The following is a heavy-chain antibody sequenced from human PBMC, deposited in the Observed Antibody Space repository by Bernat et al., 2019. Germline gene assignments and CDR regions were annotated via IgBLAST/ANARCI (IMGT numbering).Heavy chain of an antibody. V-gene: IGHV3-66*02. CDR3: ARSEGYGDDSNSGMDV. CDR2: IYSGGST. CDR1: GFTVSSNY. Sequence: EVQLVESGGGLVQPGGSLRLSCAASGFTVSSNYMSWVRQAPGKGLEWVSGIYSGGSTNYADSVKGRFTISSDNSNNTLYLQMNSLRAEDTAVYYCARSEGYGDDSNSGMDVWGRGTTVTVSS. D-gene: IGHD4-17*01. J-gene: IGHJ6*02.